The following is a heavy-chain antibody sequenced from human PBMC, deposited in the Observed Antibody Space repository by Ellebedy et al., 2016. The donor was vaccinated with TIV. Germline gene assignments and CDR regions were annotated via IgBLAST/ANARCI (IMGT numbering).Heavy chain of an antibody. J-gene: IGHJ4*02. V-gene: IGHV3-21*01. D-gene: IGHD4-17*01. CDR2: ISSSSSYI. CDR3: AKEDGDYVPGDY. CDR1: GFTFSSYG. Sequence: GESLKISXAASGFTFSSYGMHWVRQAPGKGLEWVSSISSSSSYIYYADSVKGRFTISRDNAKNSLYLQMNSLRAEDTAVYYCAKEDGDYVPGDYWGQGTLVTVSS.